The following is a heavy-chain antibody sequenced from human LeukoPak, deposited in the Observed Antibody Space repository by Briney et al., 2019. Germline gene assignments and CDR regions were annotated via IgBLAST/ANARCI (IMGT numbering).Heavy chain of an antibody. D-gene: IGHD6-6*01. CDR3: AAEYSSSFSYYYYSMDF. CDR2: ISGSGGST. CDR1: GFTFSSYA. Sequence: GGSLRLSCAASGFTFSSYAMTWVRQAPGKGLEWVSAISGSGGSTYYADSVEGRFTISRDNSKNTLYLQMNSLRAEDTAVYYCAAEYSSSFSYYYYSMDFWGKGTTVTVSS. V-gene: IGHV3-23*01. J-gene: IGHJ6*03.